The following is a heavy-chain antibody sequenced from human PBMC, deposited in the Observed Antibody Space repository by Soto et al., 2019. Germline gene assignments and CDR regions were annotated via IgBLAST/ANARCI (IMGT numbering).Heavy chain of an antibody. Sequence: PSETLSLTCTVSGGSISSGGYYWSWIRQHPGKGLEWIGYIYYSGSTYYNPSLKSRVTISVDTSKNQFSLKLSSVTAADTAVYYCATTGRVYYYYGMDVWGQGTTVTVSS. J-gene: IGHJ6*02. CDR1: GGSISSGGYY. V-gene: IGHV4-31*03. CDR2: IYYSGST. D-gene: IGHD3-10*01. CDR3: ATTGRVYYYYGMDV.